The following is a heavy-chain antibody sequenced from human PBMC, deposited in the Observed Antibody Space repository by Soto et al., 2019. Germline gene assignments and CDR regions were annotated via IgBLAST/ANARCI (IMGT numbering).Heavy chain of an antibody. D-gene: IGHD3-10*01. CDR3: ARGWTHSPGSGYSPSFDL. V-gene: IGHV3-48*03. Sequence: EVRLVESGGGLVQPGGSLRLSCATSGFSFSRFAMHWVRQAPGKGPEWVAYINSGGNTIYYGDSVKDRFTISRHTGTQSLHLQMNRLRVDDPAFYYCARGWTHSPGSGYSPSFDLWGQGTLVTVSS. CDR1: GFSFSRFA. J-gene: IGHJ4*02. CDR2: INSGGNTI.